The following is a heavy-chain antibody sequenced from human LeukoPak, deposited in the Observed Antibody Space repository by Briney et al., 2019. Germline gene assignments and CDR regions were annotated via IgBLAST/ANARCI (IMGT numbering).Heavy chain of an antibody. Sequence: PGGSLRLSCAASGFTFSNYSMSWVRQAPGKGLEWVANIKQDGSEKYYVDSVKGRLTISRDNAKNSLYVQMNSLRAEDTAVYYCARDDDYYDSSGYYYDYFDYWGQGTLVTVSS. V-gene: IGHV3-7*01. J-gene: IGHJ4*02. CDR2: IKQDGSEK. CDR3: ARDDDYYDSSGYYYDYFDY. D-gene: IGHD3-22*01. CDR1: GFTFSNYS.